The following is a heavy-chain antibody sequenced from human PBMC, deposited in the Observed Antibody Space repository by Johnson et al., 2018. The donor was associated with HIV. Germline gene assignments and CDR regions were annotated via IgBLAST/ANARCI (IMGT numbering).Heavy chain of an antibody. CDR1: GFTFSNAW. CDR2: IKRKIDGGTT. V-gene: IGHV3-15*01. CDR3: TTDLAAFGSGAFDI. Sequence: VQLVESGGGLVKPGGSLRLSCAASGFTFSNAWMSWVRQAPGKGLEWVGRIKRKIDGGTTDYAAPVKGRFTISRDDSKNTLYLQMNSLKTEDTAVYYCTTDLAAFGSGAFDIWGQGTMVIVSS. D-gene: IGHD6-13*01. J-gene: IGHJ3*02.